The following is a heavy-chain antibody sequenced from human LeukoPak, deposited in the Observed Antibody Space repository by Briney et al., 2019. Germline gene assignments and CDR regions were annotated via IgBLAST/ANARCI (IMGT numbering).Heavy chain of an antibody. J-gene: IGHJ3*02. D-gene: IGHD3-3*01. V-gene: IGHV3-30*02. CDR2: IRYDGSNK. CDR3: AKDRMYYDFWSGYSVDAFDI. CDR1: GLTFSSYG. Sequence: GGSLRLSCAASGLTFSSYGMHWVRQAPGKGLEWVAFIRYDGSNKYYADSVKGRFTISRDNSKNTLYLQMNSLRAEDTAVYYCAKDRMYYDFWSGYSVDAFDIWGQGTMVTVSS.